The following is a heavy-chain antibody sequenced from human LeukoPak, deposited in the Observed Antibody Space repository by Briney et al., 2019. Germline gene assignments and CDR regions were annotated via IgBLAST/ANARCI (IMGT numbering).Heavy chain of an antibody. J-gene: IGHJ4*02. D-gene: IGHD6-13*01. CDR1: GFTFSTYA. CDR3: AKAVGRISWSFDY. V-gene: IGHV3-30*18. Sequence: GRSLRLSCAASGFTFSTYALHWVRQAPGKGLEWLAITSNDESKKYYADSVKGRFTISRDNSESTLYLQMDSLRGDDAAVYYCAKAVGRISWSFDYWGQGALVTVPS. CDR2: TSNDESKK.